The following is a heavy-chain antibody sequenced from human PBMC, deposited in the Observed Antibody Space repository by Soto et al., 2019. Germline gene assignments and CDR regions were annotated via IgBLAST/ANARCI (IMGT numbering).Heavy chain of an antibody. D-gene: IGHD4-17*01. V-gene: IGHV3-15*01. CDR3: ATDYGWAFQI. J-gene: IGHJ3*02. CDR1: GLSFSDVK. Sequence: EVQRVESGGVLVTPGESLRLSCAGSGLSFSDVKMTWVRQLPGKWMEWVGRIQTKTGGGTADYPAAVRGRFTISRDDAKNTLYLQLNSLKTEDTAVYYCATDYGWAFQIWGQGTTVTVSS. CDR2: IQTKTGGGTA.